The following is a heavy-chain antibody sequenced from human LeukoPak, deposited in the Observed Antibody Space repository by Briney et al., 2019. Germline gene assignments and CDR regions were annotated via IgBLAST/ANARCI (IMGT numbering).Heavy chain of an antibody. Sequence: GGSLRLSCAASGFTFSRNGMTWVRQAPGKGLEWVSAISGSGGNTYYADSVKGRFTISRDNAKNSLYLQMNSLRAEDTAVYYCARSNFYDSSGWGYWGQGTLITVSS. J-gene: IGHJ4*02. V-gene: IGHV3-21*01. CDR2: ISGSGGNT. D-gene: IGHD3-22*01. CDR3: ARSNFYDSSGWGY. CDR1: GFTFSRNG.